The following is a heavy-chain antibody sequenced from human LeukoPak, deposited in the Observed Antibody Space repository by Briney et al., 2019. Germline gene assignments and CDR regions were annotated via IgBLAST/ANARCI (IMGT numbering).Heavy chain of an antibody. D-gene: IGHD6-13*01. CDR3: AKPRESIAAAGSYFDY. CDR1: GFTFSSYA. V-gene: IGHV3-23*01. CDR2: ISGSGGST. Sequence: GGSLRLSCAASGFTFSSYAMSWVRQAPGKGLEWVSAISGSGGSTYYADSVRGRFTISRDNSKNTLYLQMNSLRAEDTAVYYCAKPRESIAAAGSYFDYWGQGTLVTVSS. J-gene: IGHJ4*02.